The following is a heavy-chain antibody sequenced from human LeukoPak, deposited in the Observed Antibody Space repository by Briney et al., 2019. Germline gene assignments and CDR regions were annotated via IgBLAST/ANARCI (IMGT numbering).Heavy chain of an antibody. V-gene: IGHV4-61*02. CDR2: IYTSGST. Sequence: SETLSLTCTVSGGSISSGSYAWSWIRQPAGKGLEWIGRIYTSGSTNYNPSLKSRVTIAVDTSKNQFSLKLSSVTAADTAVYYCARDPSYYDFWSETDVWGKGTTVTVSS. D-gene: IGHD3-3*01. CDR3: ARDPSYYDFWSETDV. CDR1: GGSISSGSYA. J-gene: IGHJ6*04.